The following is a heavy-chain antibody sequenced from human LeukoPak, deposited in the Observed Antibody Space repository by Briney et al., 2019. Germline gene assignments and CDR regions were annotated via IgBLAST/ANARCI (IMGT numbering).Heavy chain of an antibody. CDR1: GFTFSNYG. CDR3: ARDRGSGSYPPDAFDI. CDR2: IGPSGTNT. V-gene: IGHV3-21*01. D-gene: IGHD3-10*01. J-gene: IGHJ3*02. Sequence: GGSLRLSCAASGFTFSNYGMNWVRQAPGKGLEWVSGIGPSGTNTYYADSVKGRFTISRDNAKNSLYLQMTSLRAEDTAVYYCARDRGSGSYPPDAFDIWGQGTMVTVSS.